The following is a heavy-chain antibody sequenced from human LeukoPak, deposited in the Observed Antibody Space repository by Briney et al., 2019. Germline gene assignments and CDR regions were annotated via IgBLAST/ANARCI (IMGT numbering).Heavy chain of an antibody. CDR2: ISYEGRTM. J-gene: IGHJ4*02. V-gene: IGHV3-30*18. CDR3: AKEGTAQISTWFDN. CDR1: GFTFSNYG. D-gene: IGHD2-2*01. Sequence: GRSLRLSCAGAGFTFSNYGMHWGRQAPGKGLEWLAVISYEGRTMYYADSVKGRFTISRDNSRNTLFLQMNSLSPDDTAVYYCAKEGTAQISTWFDNWGQGTLVTVSS.